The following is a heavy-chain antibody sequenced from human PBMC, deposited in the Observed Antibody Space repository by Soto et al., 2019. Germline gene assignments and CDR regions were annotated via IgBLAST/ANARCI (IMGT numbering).Heavy chain of an antibody. J-gene: IGHJ4*02. CDR1: CGSVSSGAYY. D-gene: IGHD1-26*01. V-gene: IGHV4-61*08. CDR3: AREFGSYPYYFDY. CDR2: IYHSGSP. Sequence: SETLSLTCTVSCGSVSSGAYYWSWIRQPPGKGLEWIGYIYHSGSPNYNPSLKSRVTISVDTSKNQFSLKLSSVTAADTAVYYCAREFGSYPYYFDYWGQGTLVTVSS.